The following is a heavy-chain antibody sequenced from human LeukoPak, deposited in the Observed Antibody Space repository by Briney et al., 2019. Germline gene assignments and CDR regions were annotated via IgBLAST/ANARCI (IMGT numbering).Heavy chain of an antibody. J-gene: IGHJ3*02. CDR3: TRDGMRGSGGDAFDI. V-gene: IGHV4-61*02. CDR1: GGSISSGSYF. CDR2: FTTAGTT. Sequence: PSETLSLTCTVAGGSISSGSYFWSWIRQPAGSGLEWIGRFTTAGTTNYNPSLKSRVTISVDRSKNQFSLRLNSVTAADTAVYYCTRDGMRGSGGDAFDIWGQGTMVTVSS. D-gene: IGHD3-10*01.